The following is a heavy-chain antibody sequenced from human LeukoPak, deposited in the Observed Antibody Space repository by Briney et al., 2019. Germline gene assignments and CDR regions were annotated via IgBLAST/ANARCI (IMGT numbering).Heavy chain of an antibody. CDR1: GGSFSGYY. Sequence: SETLSLTCAVYGGSFSGYYWSWIRQPPGKGLEWIGEINHSGSTNYNPSLKSRVTISVDTSKNQFSLKLSSATAADTAVYYCARANNSSWHNWGQGTLVTVSA. V-gene: IGHV4-34*01. CDR2: INHSGST. J-gene: IGHJ4*02. D-gene: IGHD6-13*01. CDR3: ARANNSSWHN.